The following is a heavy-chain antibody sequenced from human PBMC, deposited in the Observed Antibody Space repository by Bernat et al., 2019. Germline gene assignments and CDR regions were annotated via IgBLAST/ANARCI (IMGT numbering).Heavy chain of an antibody. CDR3: ARDATVTTIYYDYYMDV. CDR2: ISAYNGNT. V-gene: IGHV1-18*01. D-gene: IGHD4-4*01. CDR1: GYTFTSYG. J-gene: IGHJ6*03. Sequence: QVQLVQSGAEVKKPGASVKVSCKASGYTFTSYGISWVRQAPGQGLEWMGWISAYNGNTNYAQKLQGRVTMTTDTSTSTAYMELRSLRSDDTAVYYCARDATVTTIYYDYYMDVWGKGTTVTVSS.